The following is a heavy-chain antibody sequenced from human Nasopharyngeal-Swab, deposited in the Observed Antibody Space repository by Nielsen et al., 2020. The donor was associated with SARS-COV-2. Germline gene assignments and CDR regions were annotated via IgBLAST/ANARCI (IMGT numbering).Heavy chain of an antibody. D-gene: IGHD6-13*01. CDR2: ISGSGGGT. V-gene: IGHV3-23*01. Sequence: GGSLRLSCAASGFTFSSYAMSWVRQAPGKGLEWVSAISGSGGGTYYADSVKGRFTISRDDSKNTLYLQMNSLRAEDTAVYYCAKDQGGSSWYGGAYYYYGMDVWGQGTTVTVSS. CDR1: GFTFSSYA. J-gene: IGHJ6*02. CDR3: AKDQGGSSWYGGAYYYYGMDV.